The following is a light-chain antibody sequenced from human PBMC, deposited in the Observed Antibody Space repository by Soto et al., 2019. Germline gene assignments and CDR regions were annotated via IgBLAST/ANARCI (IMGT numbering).Light chain of an antibody. Sequence: EIVLTQSPATLSLSPGDRATLSCRASQTVSSYLAWYQQKPGQAPRLLIYDASSRATGIPARFSGSGSGTDITLTITSLQPEDFAVYYCQQRSDWPSTFGGGTKEEIK. CDR2: DAS. CDR3: QQRSDWPST. J-gene: IGKJ4*01. V-gene: IGKV3-11*01. CDR1: QTVSSY.